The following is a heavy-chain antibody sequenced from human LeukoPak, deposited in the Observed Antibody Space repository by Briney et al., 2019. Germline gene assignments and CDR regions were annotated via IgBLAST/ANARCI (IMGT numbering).Heavy chain of an antibody. CDR3: ARQRGGDAFDI. D-gene: IGHD3-10*01. J-gene: IGHJ3*02. CDR1: GGSISSSSYY. CDR2: IYYSGSA. Sequence: VKPSETLSLTCTVSGGSISSSSYYWGWIRQPPGRGLEWIGNIYYSGSAHCNPSLKSRISLSVDTSKNQFPLKLSSVTAADTAVYYCARQRGGDAFDIWGQGTMVTVSS. V-gene: IGHV4-39*01.